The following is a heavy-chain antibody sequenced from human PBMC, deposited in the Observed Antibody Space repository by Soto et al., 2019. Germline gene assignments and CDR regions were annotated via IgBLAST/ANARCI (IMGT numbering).Heavy chain of an antibody. J-gene: IGHJ4*02. CDR1: GFTFSNAW. V-gene: IGHV3-15*01. D-gene: IGHD4-17*01. Sequence: EVQLVESGGGLVKPGGSLRLSCAGSGFTFSNAWMSWVRQAPGKGLEWVGRIKSKTDGGTTDYAAPVKGRFTISRDDSKNTLYLQMNSLKTEDTAVYYCTTSVDYGDYVADYWGQGTLVTVSS. CDR3: TTSVDYGDYVADY. CDR2: IKSKTDGGTT.